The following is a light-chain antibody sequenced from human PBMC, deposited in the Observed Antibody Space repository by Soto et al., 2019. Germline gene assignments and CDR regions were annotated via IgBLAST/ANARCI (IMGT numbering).Light chain of an antibody. J-gene: IGKJ1*01. CDR1: QSVNSN. CDR2: GAS. Sequence: EIVMTQSPAILSVSPWERATLSCRASQSVNSNLAWYQQKPGQAPRLLIYGASTRATGIPARFSGSGSGKEFTRTIRNLQSEAFAVYYWQQYNNWPRTFGQGTKVEIK. CDR3: QQYNNWPRT. V-gene: IGKV3-15*01.